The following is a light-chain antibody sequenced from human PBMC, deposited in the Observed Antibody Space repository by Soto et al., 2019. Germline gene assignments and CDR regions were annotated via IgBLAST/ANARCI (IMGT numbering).Light chain of an antibody. CDR1: SSNIGAGFD. CDR2: GNN. Sequence: QSVLTQSPSVSGAPGQSVSISCTGTSSNIGAGFDVHWYQQVPATAPKLLLYGNNNRPSGVPDRSSGSKSGTSASLAITGLHAEADAHYSCQSYDTHLSGVPVFGTGTKLTVL. CDR3: QSYDTHLSGVPV. J-gene: IGLJ1*01. V-gene: IGLV1-40*01.